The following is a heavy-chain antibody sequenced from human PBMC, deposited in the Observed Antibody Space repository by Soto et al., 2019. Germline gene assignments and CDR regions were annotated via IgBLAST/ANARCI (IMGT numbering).Heavy chain of an antibody. J-gene: IGHJ6*02. CDR1: GFTFSSYA. CDR2: ISYDGSNK. Sequence: GGSLRLSCAASGFTFSSYAMHWVRQAPGKGLEWVAVISYDGSNKYYADSVKGRFTISRDNSKNTLYLQMNSLRAEDTAVYYCARTEPRGDYGSGSYYKYYYGMDVWGQGTTVTVPS. V-gene: IGHV3-30-3*01. CDR3: ARTEPRGDYGSGSYYKYYYGMDV. D-gene: IGHD3-10*01.